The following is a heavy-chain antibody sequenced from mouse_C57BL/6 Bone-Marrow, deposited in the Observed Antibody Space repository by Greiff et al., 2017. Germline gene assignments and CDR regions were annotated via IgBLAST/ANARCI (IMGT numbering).Heavy chain of an antibody. V-gene: IGHV1-55*01. Sequence: VQLQQPGAELVKPGASVKMSCKASGYTFTSYWITWVKQRPGQGLEWIGDIYPGSGSTNYNEKFKSKATLPVDTSSSTAYMQLSSLTSEDSAVYYCAREGVRLYYAMDYWGQGTSVTVSS. CDR3: AREGVRLYYAMDY. CDR2: IYPGSGST. J-gene: IGHJ4*01. D-gene: IGHD2-14*01. CDR1: GYTFTSYW.